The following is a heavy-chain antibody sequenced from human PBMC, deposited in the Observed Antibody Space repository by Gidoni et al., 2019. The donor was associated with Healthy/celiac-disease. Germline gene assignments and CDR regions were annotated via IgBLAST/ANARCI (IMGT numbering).Heavy chain of an antibody. CDR2: IIPICGTA. CDR1: GGTVSSYA. Sequence: QVQLVQSGAEVQKPGSSAKVSCKASGGTVSSYAISGVRQAPGQGREWMGGIIPICGTANYAQKFQGRVTITADESTSTAYMELSSLRSEDTAVYYCARSQLNYYDSSGYYSPAFDIWGQGTMVTVSS. CDR3: ARSQLNYYDSSGYYSPAFDI. D-gene: IGHD3-22*01. V-gene: IGHV1-69*01. J-gene: IGHJ3*02.